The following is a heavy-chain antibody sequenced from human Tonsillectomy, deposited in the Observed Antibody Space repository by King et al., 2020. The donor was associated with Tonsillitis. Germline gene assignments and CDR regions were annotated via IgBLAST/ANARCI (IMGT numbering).Heavy chain of an antibody. Sequence: VQLVESGGGVVQPGRSLRLSCAASGFTFSSYAMQWVRQAPGKGLEWVAVISYDGSNKYYSDSVKGRFTISRDNSKKTLYLQMNSLRAEDTAVYYCARDSGDIVATKSGMDVWGQGTTVTVSS. D-gene: IGHD5-12*01. J-gene: IGHJ6*02. CDR3: ARDSGDIVATKSGMDV. CDR1: GFTFSSYA. CDR2: ISYDGSNK. V-gene: IGHV3-30-3*01.